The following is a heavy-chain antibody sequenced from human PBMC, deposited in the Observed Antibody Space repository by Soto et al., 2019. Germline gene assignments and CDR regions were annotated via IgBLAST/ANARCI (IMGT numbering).Heavy chain of an antibody. CDR3: ARDPPTTAS. J-gene: IGHJ4*02. CDR2: ISAYNTNT. D-gene: IGHD1-7*01. V-gene: IGHV1-18*01. CDR1: GYTFTSYH. Sequence: QVQLVQSGAEVKKPGASVKVSCKTSGYTFTSYHISWVRQAPGQGLEWMGWISAYNTNTNYAQKSQGRVTMTTDTFTSAAYRAMRSLRSEDTAVYYSARDPPTTASGAQGPLVPFS.